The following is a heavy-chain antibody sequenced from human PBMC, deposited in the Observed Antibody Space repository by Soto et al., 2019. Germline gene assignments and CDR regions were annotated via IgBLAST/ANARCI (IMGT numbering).Heavy chain of an antibody. D-gene: IGHD2-15*01. CDR1: GFTFSSYG. CDR3: ARDHQEVVVAATPFSYYGMDV. V-gene: IGHV3-33*01. CDR2: IWYDGSNK. Sequence: QVQLVESGGGVVQPGRSLRLSCAASGFTFSSYGMHWVRQAPGKGLEWVAVIWYDGSNKYYADSVKGRFTISRDNSKNTLYLQMNSLRAEDTAVYYCARDHQEVVVAATPFSYYGMDVWGQGTTVTVSS. J-gene: IGHJ6*02.